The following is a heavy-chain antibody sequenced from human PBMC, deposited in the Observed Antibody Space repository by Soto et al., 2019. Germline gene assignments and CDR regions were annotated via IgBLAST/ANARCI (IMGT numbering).Heavy chain of an antibody. D-gene: IGHD2-2*01. CDR1: GFTFSSYA. CDR3: ARAQPTSSSSYFYY. Sequence: EVQLLESGGDLVQPGGSLRLSCAASGFTFSSYAMSWVRQAPGKGLEWVSTISGRGDDTYYTDSVKGRFTISRDNSKNTLYVHMNSMRAEDTAVYYCARAQPTSSSSYFYYWGQGTLVPFSS. V-gene: IGHV3-23*01. CDR2: ISGRGDDT. J-gene: IGHJ4*02.